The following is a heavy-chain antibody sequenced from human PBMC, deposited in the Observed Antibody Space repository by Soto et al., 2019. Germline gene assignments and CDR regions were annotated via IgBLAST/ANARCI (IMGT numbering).Heavy chain of an antibody. Sequence: GGSLRLSCAASGFTFSSYAMHWVRQAPGKGLEWVAVISYDGSNKYYADSVKGRFTISRDNSKNTLYLQMNSLRAEDTAVYYCARVRNLYGGNSVFDYWGQGTLVTVSS. V-gene: IGHV3-30-3*01. CDR1: GFTFSSYA. J-gene: IGHJ4*02. D-gene: IGHD4-17*01. CDR2: ISYDGSNK. CDR3: ARVRNLYGGNSVFDY.